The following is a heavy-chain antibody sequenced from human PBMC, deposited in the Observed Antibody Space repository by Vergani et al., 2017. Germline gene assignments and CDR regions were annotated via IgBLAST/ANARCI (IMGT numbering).Heavy chain of an antibody. J-gene: IGHJ4*02. CDR3: ARLYGRDSSGSKYFDY. CDR1: GYSFTNYW. CDR2: IHPADSDT. V-gene: IGHV5-51*01. Sequence: EVQLVQSGAEVKKPGESLKISCQISGYSFTNYWIGWVRQMPGKGLEWMGIIHPADSDTRYSPSFQGQVTISVDKSNSNAYLQRSSLRASDSAMYYYARLYGRDSSGSKYFDYWGQGTLVTVSS. D-gene: IGHD3-22*01.